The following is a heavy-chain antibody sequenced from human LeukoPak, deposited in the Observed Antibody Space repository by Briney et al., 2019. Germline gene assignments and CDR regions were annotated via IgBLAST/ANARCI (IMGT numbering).Heavy chain of an antibody. V-gene: IGHV3-48*01. CDR1: GFTFSNYS. CDR3: ARDSADCSSITCFPGDY. CDR2: IRSSSSII. Sequence: GGSLRLSCAASGFTFSNYSMNWVRQAPGKGLEWISYIRSSSSIIYYADSVKGRFTISRDNVKNSVYLQMNSLRAEDTAVYYCARDSADCSSITCFPGDYWGQGTLVTVSS. J-gene: IGHJ4*02. D-gene: IGHD2-2*01.